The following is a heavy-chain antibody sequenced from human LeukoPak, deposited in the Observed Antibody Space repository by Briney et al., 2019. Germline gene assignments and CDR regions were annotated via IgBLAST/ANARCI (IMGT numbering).Heavy chain of an antibody. D-gene: IGHD2-8*01. CDR3: ARDRPDIVLMEDYGMDV. J-gene: IGHJ6*02. CDR2: INPSAGTT. Sequence: ASVKVSCKASGYTFTSYYMHWVRQAPGQGLEWMGLINPSAGTTIYAQKFQGRVTVTRDTSISTAYMELSRLRSDDTAVYYCARDRPDIVLMEDYGMDVWGQGTTVTVSS. V-gene: IGHV1-46*01. CDR1: GYTFTSYY.